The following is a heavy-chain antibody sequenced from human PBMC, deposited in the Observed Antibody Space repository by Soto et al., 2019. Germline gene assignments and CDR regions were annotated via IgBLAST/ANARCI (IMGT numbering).Heavy chain of an antibody. J-gene: IGHJ4*02. D-gene: IGHD5-12*01. Sequence: QVQLVESGGGLVKPGGSLRLSCVASGFTFSDSYMSWVRQAPGKGLEWVSYISSTSSFTGYAESVKGRFIISRDNAKNSLFLQMNSLRAEDTALYYCARRDGYNYFDFWGQGTLVSVSS. CDR1: GFTFSDSY. CDR3: ARRDGYNYFDF. V-gene: IGHV3-11*06. CDR2: ISSTSSFT.